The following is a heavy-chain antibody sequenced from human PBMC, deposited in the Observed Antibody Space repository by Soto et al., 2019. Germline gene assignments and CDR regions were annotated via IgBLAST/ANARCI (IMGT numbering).Heavy chain of an antibody. Sequence: ASVKVSCKASGYTFTSYAMHWVRQAPGQRLEWMGWINAGNGNTKYSQKFQGRVTITRDTSASTAYMELSSLRSEDTAVYYCAGTPQVRGVITYYFDYWGQGTLVTVSS. CDR2: INAGNGNT. V-gene: IGHV1-3*01. J-gene: IGHJ4*02. CDR1: GYTFTSYA. CDR3: AGTPQVRGVITYYFDY. D-gene: IGHD3-10*01.